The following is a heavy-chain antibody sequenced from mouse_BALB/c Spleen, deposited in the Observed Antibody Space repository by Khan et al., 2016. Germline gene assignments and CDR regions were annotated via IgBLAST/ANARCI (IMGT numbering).Heavy chain of an antibody. CDR1: GYSITRDYA. V-gene: IGHV3-2*02. CDR3: ARIYYRFAMDY. Sequence: EVQLQESGPGLVKPSQSLSPTCTFTGYSITRDYAWTWIRQFPGTNLDWMASLTYSGTPTYNPSPKSRISITRDTSKNQFFLQLNSVTTEDTATYYCARIYYRFAMDYWGQGTSVTVSS. CDR2: LTYSGTP. D-gene: IGHD2-14*01. J-gene: IGHJ4*01.